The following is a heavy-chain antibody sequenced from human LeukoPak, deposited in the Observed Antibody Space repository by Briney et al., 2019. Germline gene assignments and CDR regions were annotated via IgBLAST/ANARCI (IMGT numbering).Heavy chain of an antibody. CDR2: ISSSSSTI. D-gene: IGHD7-27*01. Sequence: PGGSLRLSCAASGFTFSSYSMNWVRQAPGKGLEWVSYISSSSSTIYYADSVKGRFTISRDNAKNSLYLQMNSLRAEDTAVYYCARGDSLGTYYFDYWGQGTLVTVSS. CDR1: GFTFSSYS. J-gene: IGHJ4*02. V-gene: IGHV3-48*04. CDR3: ARGDSLGTYYFDY.